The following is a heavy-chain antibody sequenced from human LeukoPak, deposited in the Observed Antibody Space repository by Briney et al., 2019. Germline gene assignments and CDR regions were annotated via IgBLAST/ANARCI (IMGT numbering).Heavy chain of an antibody. Sequence: SETLSLTCTVSGGSISSYYWSWIRQPPGKGLEWIGYIYYSGSTNYNPSLKSRVTISVDTSKNQFSLKLRSVTAADTAVYYCARDANIIRYSSGWYGKNWFDPWGQGTLVTVSS. D-gene: IGHD6-19*01. J-gene: IGHJ5*02. V-gene: IGHV4-59*12. CDR2: IYYSGST. CDR1: GGSISSYY. CDR3: ARDANIIRYSSGWYGKNWFDP.